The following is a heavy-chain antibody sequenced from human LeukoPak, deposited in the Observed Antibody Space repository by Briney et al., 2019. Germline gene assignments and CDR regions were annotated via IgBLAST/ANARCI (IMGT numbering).Heavy chain of an antibody. CDR2: IGTAGDT. V-gene: IGHV3-13*01. CDR1: GFTFSSYD. D-gene: IGHD3-22*01. CDR3: ARGGGGSGYRYYFDY. J-gene: IGHJ4*02. Sequence: PGGSLRLSCAASGFTFSSYDMLWVRQATGKGLEWVSAIGTAGDTYYPGSVKGRFTISRENAKNSLYLQINSLRAGDTAVYYCARGGGGSGYRYYFDYWGQGTLVTVSS.